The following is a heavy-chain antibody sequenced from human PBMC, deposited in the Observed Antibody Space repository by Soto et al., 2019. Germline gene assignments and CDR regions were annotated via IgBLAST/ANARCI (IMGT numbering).Heavy chain of an antibody. Sequence: SVKVSFKSCGYTFPSYDSNWVRQATAQGLEWMGWMNPNSGNTGYAQKFQGRVTLTRNTSISTAYMELSSLRSEDTAVYYCAREGPNYDFWSGYWANWFDPWGQGTLVTVSS. V-gene: IGHV1-8*01. CDR1: GYTFPSYD. D-gene: IGHD3-3*01. CDR3: AREGPNYDFWSGYWANWFDP. J-gene: IGHJ5*02. CDR2: MNPNSGNT.